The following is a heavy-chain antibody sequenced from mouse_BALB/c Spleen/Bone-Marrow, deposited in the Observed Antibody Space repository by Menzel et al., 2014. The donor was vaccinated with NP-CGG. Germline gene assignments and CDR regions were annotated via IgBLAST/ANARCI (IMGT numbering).Heavy chain of an antibody. CDR3: ASRGGYYAMDY. CDR2: IYPGNGDT. V-gene: IGHV1-12*01. CDR1: GYTLTSYN. Sequence: SGAELVKPGASVKMSCKASGYTLTSYNMHWVKQTPGQGLEWIGAIYPGNGDTSYNQKFKGKATLTADKSSSTAYMQLSSLTSEDSAVYYCASRGGYYAMDYWGQGTSVTVSS. J-gene: IGHJ4*01.